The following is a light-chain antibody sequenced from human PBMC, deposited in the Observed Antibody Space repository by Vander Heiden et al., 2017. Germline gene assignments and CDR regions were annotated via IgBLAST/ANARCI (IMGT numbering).Light chain of an antibody. CDR1: SSDVGSYNH. J-gene: IGLJ3*02. V-gene: IGLV2-23*02. CDR2: EVS. Sequence: HSALPPPASVSGSPGPSIPLSCTGTSSDVGSYNHVSWYQQHPGKAPKFRMYEVSERPAGVSNRVSGSKSGNTASLTISGLQAEDEADYYCCSYAGGTTGVCGGGTKVTVL. CDR3: CSYAGGTTGV.